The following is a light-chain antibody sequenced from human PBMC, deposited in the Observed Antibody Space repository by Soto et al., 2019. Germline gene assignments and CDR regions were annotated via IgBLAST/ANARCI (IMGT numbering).Light chain of an antibody. Sequence: EIVLTQSPATLSLSPGERATLSCRASQSVSSFLAWYQQKPGQAPRILIYDASNRATGIPARFSGSGSGTDFTLTISSLEPEDFAVDDWQQHSTCPRTFGQGTKVEIK. CDR2: DAS. J-gene: IGKJ1*01. CDR1: QSVSSF. CDR3: QQHSTCPRT. V-gene: IGKV3-11*01.